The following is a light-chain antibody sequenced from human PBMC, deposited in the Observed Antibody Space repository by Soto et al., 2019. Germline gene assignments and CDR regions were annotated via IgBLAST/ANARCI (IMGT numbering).Light chain of an antibody. Sequence: DTQLTQSPSFLSASVGDRVTIACRASQDVSRSVGWYQQKPGTAPKLLISAASTLNSGVPSRFSGSGSGTDFTLTISSLQPEDFATYYCQQLNTGTFGQGTRLEIK. CDR3: QQLNTGT. J-gene: IGKJ5*01. CDR2: AAS. CDR1: QDVSRS. V-gene: IGKV1-9*01.